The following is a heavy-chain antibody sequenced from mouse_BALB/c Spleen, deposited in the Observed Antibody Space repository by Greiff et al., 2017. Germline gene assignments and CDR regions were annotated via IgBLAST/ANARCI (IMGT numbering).Heavy chain of an antibody. J-gene: IGHJ3*01. D-gene: IGHD1-1*02. V-gene: IGHV5-6-2*01. Sequence: EVKLVESGGGLVKLGGSLKLSCAASGFTFSSYYMSWVRQTPEKRLELVAAINSNGGSTYYPDTVKGRFTISRDNAKNTLYLQMSSLKSEDTALYYCARHDGGNYGGFAYWGQGTLVTVSA. CDR3: ARHDGGNYGGFAY. CDR2: INSNGGST. CDR1: GFTFSSYY.